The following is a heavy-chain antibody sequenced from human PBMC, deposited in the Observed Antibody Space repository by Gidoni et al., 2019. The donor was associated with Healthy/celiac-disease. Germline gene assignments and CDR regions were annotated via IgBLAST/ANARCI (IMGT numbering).Heavy chain of an antibody. J-gene: IGHJ4*02. D-gene: IGHD3-9*01. Sequence: HVQLVQSGAEVKKPGASVKVSCNASAYTFTGFYRHWMRQAPGQGLEWMGWINPNSGGTNHAQKFQGRVTMTRDTSISTAYMELSRLRSDDTAVYYCAREGRDYDILTGYCPFDYWGQGTLVTVSS. CDR1: AYTFTGFY. CDR2: INPNSGGT. V-gene: IGHV1-2*02. CDR3: AREGRDYDILTGYCPFDY.